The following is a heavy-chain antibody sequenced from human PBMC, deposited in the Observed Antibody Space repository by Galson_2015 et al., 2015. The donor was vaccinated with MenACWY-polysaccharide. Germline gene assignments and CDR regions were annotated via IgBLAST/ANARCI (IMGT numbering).Heavy chain of an antibody. CDR2: IFYCGNN. J-gene: IGHJ3*02. CDR1: VGSISSRRFH. V-gene: IGHV4-39*07. Sequence: SEALFLSCTVFVGSISSRRFHWGWGRHPPREGLGRIGSIFYCGNNHYNPSLQTRLTMSVDTSKNQFSLTLSSVTAADAAVYYCARGVPTVVTTGGDNAFHIWGQGTMVTVSS. CDR3: ARGVPTVVTTGGDNAFHI. D-gene: IGHD4-23*01.